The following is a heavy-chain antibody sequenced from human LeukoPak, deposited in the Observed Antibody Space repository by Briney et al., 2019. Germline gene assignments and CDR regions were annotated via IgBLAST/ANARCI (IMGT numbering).Heavy chain of an antibody. J-gene: IGHJ5*02. Sequence: GGSLRLSCAASGFTGSNNYVSWVRQAPGMGLEWVSAIHSSGATCYADSVKGRFTISRDTSKNTLYLQISSLRVEDTAVYYRTVFGDSNHWGQGTLVTVSS. CDR3: TVFGDSNH. CDR1: GFTGSNNY. D-gene: IGHD4-17*01. CDR2: IHSSGAT. V-gene: IGHV3-53*01.